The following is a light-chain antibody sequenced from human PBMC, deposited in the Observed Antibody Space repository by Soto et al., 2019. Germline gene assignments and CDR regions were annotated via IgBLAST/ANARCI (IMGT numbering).Light chain of an antibody. CDR1: SSDIGGYNY. J-gene: IGLJ1*01. Sequence: QSALTQPASVSGSPGQSITISCTGTSSDIGGYNYVSWYQQHPGKVPKLMIFEVSNRPSGISNRFSGSKSGNTASLTISGLQTEDEADYYCISFTSRHIYVFGTGTKLTVL. CDR3: ISFTSRHIYV. V-gene: IGLV2-14*01. CDR2: EVS.